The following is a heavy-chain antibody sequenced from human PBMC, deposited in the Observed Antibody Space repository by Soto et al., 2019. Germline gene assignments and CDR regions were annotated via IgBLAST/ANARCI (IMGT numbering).Heavy chain of an antibody. CDR2: IERDDDDK. Sequence: SGPTLVNPTETLTLTCTFSGFSLTSPGMCVSWIRQPPGKALEWLALIERDDDDKYYSTSLRTRLTISKDTRKNQVVLTMANMDPADTGTYYCARSIRGPRRFNGMDVWGQGTTVTVSS. CDR1: GFSLTSPGMC. CDR3: ARSIRGPRRFNGMDV. V-gene: IGHV2-70*13. D-gene: IGHD1-20*01. J-gene: IGHJ6*02.